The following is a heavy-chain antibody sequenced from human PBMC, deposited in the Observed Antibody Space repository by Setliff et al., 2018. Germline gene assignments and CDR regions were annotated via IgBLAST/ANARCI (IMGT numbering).Heavy chain of an antibody. CDR3: ARDGGEY. J-gene: IGHJ4*02. V-gene: IGHV3-7*01. Sequence: LKISCAASGFTFRSYWMSWVRQAPGKGLEWVANIKQDGSEKYYVDSVKGRFTISRDNAKNSLYLQMNSLRAEDTAVYYCARDGGEYWGQGTLVTVSS. D-gene: IGHD3-16*01. CDR1: GFTFRSYW. CDR2: IKQDGSEK.